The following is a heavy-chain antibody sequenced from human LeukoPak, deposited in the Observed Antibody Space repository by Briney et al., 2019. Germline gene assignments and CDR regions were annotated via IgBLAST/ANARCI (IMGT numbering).Heavy chain of an antibody. J-gene: IGHJ5*02. CDR3: ARGLPYSSSWYRGNWFDP. D-gene: IGHD6-13*01. CDR1: GYTFTSYD. V-gene: IGHV1-8*01. Sequence: ASVKVSRKASGYTFTSYDINWVRQATGQGLEWTGWMNPNSGNTGYAQKFQGRVTITRNTSISTAYMELSSLRSEDTAVYYCARGLPYSSSWYRGNWFDPWGQGTLVTVSS. CDR2: MNPNSGNT.